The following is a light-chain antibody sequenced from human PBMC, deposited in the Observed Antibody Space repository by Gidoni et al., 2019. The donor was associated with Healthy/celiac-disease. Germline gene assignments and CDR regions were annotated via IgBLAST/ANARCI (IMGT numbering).Light chain of an antibody. CDR2: GAS. CDR1: QSVSSN. V-gene: IGKV3-15*01. J-gene: IGKJ2*02. CDR3: QQYNNWPPST. Sequence: EKVVTKSPATMSVSQGERATLSCRARQSVSSNLAWYQQKPGQAPRLLIYGASTRVTGIPARFSGSGSGTEFSLTISSLQSEDVAVYYCQQYNNWPPSTFGQGTKLDIK.